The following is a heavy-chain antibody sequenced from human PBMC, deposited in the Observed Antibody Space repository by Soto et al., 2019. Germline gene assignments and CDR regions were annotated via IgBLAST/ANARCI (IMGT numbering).Heavy chain of an antibody. J-gene: IGHJ4*02. CDR3: ARSIAAAVDLDY. V-gene: IGHV1-18*01. D-gene: IGHD6-13*01. CDR1: GYTFSSYG. Sequence: QVQLVQSGAEVKKPGASVKVSFKASGYTFSSYGISWVRHAPGQGLEWMGWISAYNGNTNYAQKLQGRVTMTTDTSTSTAYMEVRSLRSDDTAVYYCARSIAAAVDLDYWGQGTLVTVSS. CDR2: ISAYNGNT.